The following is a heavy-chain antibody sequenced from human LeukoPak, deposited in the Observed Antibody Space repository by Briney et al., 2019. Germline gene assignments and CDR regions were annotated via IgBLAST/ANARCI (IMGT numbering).Heavy chain of an antibody. V-gene: IGHV3-23*01. Sequence: GGSLRLSCAASRFTFSSYAMSWVRQAPGKGLEWVSSISGSGGSTYYADSVKGRFTISRDNSKKTLYLQMNSLRAEDTAVYYCAKDIVVVPAAGDAFDIWGQGTMDTVSS. CDR1: RFTFSSYA. J-gene: IGHJ3*02. CDR3: AKDIVVVPAAGDAFDI. D-gene: IGHD2-2*01. CDR2: ISGSGGST.